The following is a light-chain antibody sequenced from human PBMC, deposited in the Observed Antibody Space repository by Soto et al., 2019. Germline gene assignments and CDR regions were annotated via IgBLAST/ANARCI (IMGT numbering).Light chain of an antibody. J-gene: IGLJ3*02. V-gene: IGLV2-8*01. CDR1: SSDVGAYNY. CDR3: SSFASSNTWV. CDR2: EVT. Sequence: QSAPTQPPSASGSPGQSVTISCIGTSSDVGAYNYVSWYQQHAGKAPKLVIYEVTKRPSGVPDRFSGSKSANTASLIVSGLQAEDEADYYCSSFASSNTWVFGGGTQLTVL.